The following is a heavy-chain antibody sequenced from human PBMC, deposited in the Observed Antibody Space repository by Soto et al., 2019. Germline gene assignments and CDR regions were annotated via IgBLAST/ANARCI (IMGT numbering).Heavy chain of an antibody. V-gene: IGHV4-30-4*01. CDR1: GGSISSGDYY. Sequence: NPSETLSLTCTVSGGSISSGDYYWSWIRQPPGKGLEWIGYIYYSGSTYYNPSLKSRVTISVDTSKNQFSLKLSSVTAADTAVYYCARGGYSGYDYEYYYYYGMDVWGQGTTVTVSS. CDR3: ARGGYSGYDYEYYYYYGMDV. CDR2: IYYSGST. D-gene: IGHD5-12*01. J-gene: IGHJ6*02.